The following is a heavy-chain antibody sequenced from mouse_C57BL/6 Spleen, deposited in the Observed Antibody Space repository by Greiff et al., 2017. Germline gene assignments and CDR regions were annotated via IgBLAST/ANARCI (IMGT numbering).Heavy chain of an antibody. J-gene: IGHJ4*01. CDR2: IYPGDGDT. D-gene: IGHD2-2*01. V-gene: IGHV1-80*01. CDR1: GYAFSSYW. Sequence: VQLQQSGAELVKPGASVKISCKASGYAFSSYWMHWVKQRPGKGLEWIGQIYPGDGDTNYNGKFKGKATLTADKSSSTAYMQLSSLTSEDSAVYFCARYGYDDYYAMDYWGQGTSVTVSS. CDR3: ARYGYDDYYAMDY.